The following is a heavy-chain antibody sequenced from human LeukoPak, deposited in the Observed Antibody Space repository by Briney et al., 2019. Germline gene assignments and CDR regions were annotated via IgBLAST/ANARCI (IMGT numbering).Heavy chain of an antibody. CDR1: GVIFGNYA. J-gene: IGHJ5*02. D-gene: IGHD6-19*01. Sequence: PGGSLRLSCAASGVIFGNYALSWVRQAPGKGLEWVSAISGSGSSTYYADSVKGRFTISRDKSKNTLFLQMNSLSAADTAVYYCGRQVAPGQWLVNLWGQGTLVTVSS. CDR3: GRQVAPGQWLVNL. V-gene: IGHV3-23*01. CDR2: ISGSGSST.